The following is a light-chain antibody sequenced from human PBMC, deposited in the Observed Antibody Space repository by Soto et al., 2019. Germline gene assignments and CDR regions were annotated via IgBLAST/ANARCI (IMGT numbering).Light chain of an antibody. CDR1: QSVSRN. V-gene: IGKV3-15*01. CDR3: QQYSNWPT. J-gene: IGKJ5*01. CDR2: GAS. Sequence: EIVMTQSPATLSVSPGERATLSCRASQSVSRNLAWYQQRPVQAPRLLISGASTRATGIAARFSGSGSGREFTLTISSLQSEDSALYYCQQYSNWPTFGQGTRLEIK.